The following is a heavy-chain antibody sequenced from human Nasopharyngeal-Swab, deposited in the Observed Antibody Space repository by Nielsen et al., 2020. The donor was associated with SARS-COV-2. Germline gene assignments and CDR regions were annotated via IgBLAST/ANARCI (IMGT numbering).Heavy chain of an antibody. V-gene: IGHV3-23*01. Sequence: GESLEISFAASGFTFRSYSMGWVRPAPGKGLEWVSGISGGGGSTYSADSVKGRFTISRDNYNSKNTVDLQMNSLRAEDTAVYYCARFPRYDLYSFQSEYFQNWGQGTLVTVSS. D-gene: IGHD3-3*01. CDR1: GFTFRSYS. CDR2: ISGGGGST. J-gene: IGHJ1*01. CDR3: ARFPRYDLYSFQSEYFQN.